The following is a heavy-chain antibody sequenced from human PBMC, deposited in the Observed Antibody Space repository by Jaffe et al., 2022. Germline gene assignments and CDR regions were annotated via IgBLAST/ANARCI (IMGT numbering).Heavy chain of an antibody. Sequence: QVQLQQSGPGLVKPSETLSLTCSVSGVSMSSYYWTWIRQPPGKGLEWIGYTHHTGATHYNPSLESRVTISLDTSKNQFSLTLYSVTSADTAVYYCATGSDSGYYKWWGQGTLVTVSS. V-gene: IGHV4-59*01. D-gene: IGHD3-22*01. CDR1: GVSMSSYY. CDR2: THHTGAT. J-gene: IGHJ4*02. CDR3: ATGSDSGYYKW.